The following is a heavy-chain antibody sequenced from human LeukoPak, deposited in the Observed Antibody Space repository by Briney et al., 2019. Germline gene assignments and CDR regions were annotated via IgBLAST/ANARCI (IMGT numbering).Heavy chain of an antibody. Sequence: SETPSLTCAIYGEPFSAYYGIWIRQPPGKGLEWIGEINQSGRTNYNPSLKRRVTISVDPSKNQLSLKLKSVTAADTAVYYCARDGGSNNYWFDPWGQGMLVSVSS. V-gene: IGHV4-34*01. CDR3: ARDGGSNNYWFDP. J-gene: IGHJ5*02. D-gene: IGHD4-23*01. CDR2: INQSGRT. CDR1: GEPFSAYY.